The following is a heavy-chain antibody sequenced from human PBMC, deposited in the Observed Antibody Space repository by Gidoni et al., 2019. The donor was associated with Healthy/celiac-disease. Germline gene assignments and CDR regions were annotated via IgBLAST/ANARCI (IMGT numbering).Heavy chain of an antibody. V-gene: IGHV3-33*01. CDR1: GFTVSGYG. D-gene: IGHD3-16*01. CDR3: ARDFPLNYDYIWGSYIDY. Sequence: GFSSMHSCEASGFTVSGYGVHWVGQAPGKGLEWGAVIWYDGSNKYYADSVKGRFTISRDNSKNTLYLQMNSLRAEDTAVYYCARDFPLNYDYIWGSYIDYWGQGTLVTVSS. CDR2: IWYDGSNK. J-gene: IGHJ4*02.